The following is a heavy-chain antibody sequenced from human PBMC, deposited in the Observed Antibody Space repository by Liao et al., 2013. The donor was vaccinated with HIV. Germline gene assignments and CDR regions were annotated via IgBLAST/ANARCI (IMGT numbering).Heavy chain of an antibody. J-gene: IGHJ3*02. D-gene: IGHD3-3*01. CDR2: IFYSGST. CDR1: GVSISTYY. V-gene: IGHV4-59*01. Sequence: QLQLQESGPGLVKPSETLSLTCTVSGVSISTYYWSWIRQPPGKGLEWIGHIFYSGSTNYNPSLKSRVTISVDTSKNQFSLKLSSVTAADTAVYYCARGFLEWLTSPDAFDIWGQGTMVTVSS. CDR3: ARGFLEWLTSPDAFDI.